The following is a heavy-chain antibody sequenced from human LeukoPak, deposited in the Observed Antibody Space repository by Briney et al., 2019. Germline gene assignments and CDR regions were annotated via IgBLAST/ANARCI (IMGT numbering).Heavy chain of an antibody. J-gene: IGHJ4*02. CDR3: ARDHYGDYARFDY. CDR1: GGTFSSYA. CDR2: IIPIFGTA. V-gene: IGHV1-69*05. Sequence: SVKVSCEASGGTFSSYAISWVRQAPGQGLEWMGRIIPIFGTANYAQKFQGRVTITTDESTSTAYMELSSLRSEDTAVYYCARDHYGDYARFDYWGQGTLVTVSS. D-gene: IGHD4-17*01.